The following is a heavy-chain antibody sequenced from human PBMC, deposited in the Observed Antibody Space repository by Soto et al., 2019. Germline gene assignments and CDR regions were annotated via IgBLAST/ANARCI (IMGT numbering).Heavy chain of an antibody. CDR2: VFPGDSES. J-gene: IGHJ6*02. CDR1: GYTFNNYW. D-gene: IGHD3-22*01. Sequence: PGESLKISWKGSGYTFNNYWIAWVRQMPGQGLEWMGIVFPGDSESRYSPAFQGQVTMSADKSTGTAYLKWSSLKASDTAMYYWASRLSYDHSGHFFGRALDVLGRGTMVTVSS. CDR3: ASRLSYDHSGHFFGRALDV. V-gene: IGHV5-51*01.